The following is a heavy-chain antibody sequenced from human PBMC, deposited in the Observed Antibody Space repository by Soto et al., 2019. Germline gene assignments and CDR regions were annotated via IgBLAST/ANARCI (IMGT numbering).Heavy chain of an antibody. J-gene: IGHJ4*02. CDR1: GGSISSYY. D-gene: IGHD3-9*01. CDR2: IYYSGST. V-gene: IGHV4-59*01. CDR3: ARGANTLRYFDWLLYH. Sequence: SETLSLTCTVSGGSISSYYWSWIRQPPGKGLEWIGYIYYSGSTNYNPSLKSRVTISVDTSKNQFSLKLSSVTAADTVVYYCARGANTLRYFDWLLYHWGQGTLVTVSS.